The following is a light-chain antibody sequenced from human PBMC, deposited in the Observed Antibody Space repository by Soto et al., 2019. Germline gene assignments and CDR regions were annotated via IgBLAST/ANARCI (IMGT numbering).Light chain of an antibody. CDR3: QKYNTAPWT. CDR2: AAS. V-gene: IGKV1-27*01. J-gene: IGKJ1*01. CDR1: QGISNY. Sequence: DIQKIPVPASPSPSFGDKITITFPASQGISNYLAWYQQKPGKVPKLLIYAASTLQSGVPSRFSGSGSGTDFTLTVSSLQPEDGATYYCQKYNTAPWTFGQGTKV.